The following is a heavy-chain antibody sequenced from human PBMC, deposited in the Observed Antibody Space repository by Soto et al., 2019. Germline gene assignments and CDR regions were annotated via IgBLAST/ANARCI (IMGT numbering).Heavy chain of an antibody. Sequence: GASVKVSCKTSGYTFTTFGISWVRQAPGQGLEWMGWINTNKGNTDYAQKFRGRVTMTTDTSTSTAYMELRSLRSDDTAVYYCATRSPAFDFWG. V-gene: IGHV1-18*01. J-gene: IGHJ4*01. CDR3: ATRSPAFDF. CDR1: GYTFTTFG. CDR2: INTNKGNT.